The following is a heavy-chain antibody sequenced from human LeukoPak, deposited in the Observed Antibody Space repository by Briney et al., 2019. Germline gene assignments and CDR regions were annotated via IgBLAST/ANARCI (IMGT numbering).Heavy chain of an antibody. CDR3: ARDGGMKPGEFSLFDI. Sequence: ASVKVSFKASGYTFTGYYMHWVRQAPGQGLEWMGWINPNSGGTNYAQKFQGRVTMTRDTSISTAYMELSRLRSDDTAVYYCARDGGMKPGEFSLFDIWGQGTMVTVSS. J-gene: IGHJ3*02. CDR1: GYTFTGYY. V-gene: IGHV1-2*02. D-gene: IGHD3-16*01. CDR2: INPNSGGT.